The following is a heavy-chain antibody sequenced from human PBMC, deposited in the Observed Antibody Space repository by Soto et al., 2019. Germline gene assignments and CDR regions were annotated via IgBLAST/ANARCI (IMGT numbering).Heavy chain of an antibody. D-gene: IGHD6-13*01. CDR2: ISAYNGNT. CDR3: AGEGSSSRSSYYYYMDV. Sequence: GASVKVSCKASGYTFTSYGISWVRQAPGQGLEWMGWISAYNGNTNYAQKLQGRVTMTTDTSTSTAYMELRSLRSDDTAVYYCAGEGSSSRSSYYYYMDVWGKGTTVTVSS. J-gene: IGHJ6*03. CDR1: GYTFTSYG. V-gene: IGHV1-18*01.